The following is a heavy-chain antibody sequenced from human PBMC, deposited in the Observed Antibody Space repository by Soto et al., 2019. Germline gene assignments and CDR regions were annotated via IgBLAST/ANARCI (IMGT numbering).Heavy chain of an antibody. V-gene: IGHV2-5*02. Sequence: QITLKESGPTLVKPTQTLTLTCTLSGFSLSTNGAGVGWIRQPPGKALERLALIFWDDDKRYSPSLKSRLTITKDTSKNQVVLTMNNMYPVDTGTYYCAHRLRQRLAYNSFDPLGQGTLVTVSS. CDR1: GFSLSTNGAG. CDR3: AHRLRQRLAYNSFDP. D-gene: IGHD3-9*01. J-gene: IGHJ5*02. CDR2: IFWDDDK.